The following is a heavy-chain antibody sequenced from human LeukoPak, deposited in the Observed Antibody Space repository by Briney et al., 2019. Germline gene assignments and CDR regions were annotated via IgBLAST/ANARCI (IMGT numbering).Heavy chain of an antibody. CDR2: ISSSGGNT. CDR1: GFTFSDYY. CDR3: ANRLVRGALGY. Sequence: GSLRLSCAASGFTFSDYYMSWIRQAPGKGLEWVSAISSSGGNTYYADSVKGRFTMSRDNSKNTLYLQMNSLRAEDTAVYYCANRLVRGALGYWGQGTLVTVSS. J-gene: IGHJ4*02. D-gene: IGHD3-10*01. V-gene: IGHV3-23*01.